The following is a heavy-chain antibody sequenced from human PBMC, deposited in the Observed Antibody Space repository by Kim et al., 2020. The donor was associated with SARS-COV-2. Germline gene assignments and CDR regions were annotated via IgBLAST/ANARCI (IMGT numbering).Heavy chain of an antibody. D-gene: IGHD6-13*01. V-gene: IGHV3-11*06. Sequence: GRFTISRDNAKNSLYLQMNSLRAEDTAVYYCAREGIAAAGTSYYYYGMDVWGQGTTVTVSS. J-gene: IGHJ6*02. CDR3: AREGIAAAGTSYYYYGMDV.